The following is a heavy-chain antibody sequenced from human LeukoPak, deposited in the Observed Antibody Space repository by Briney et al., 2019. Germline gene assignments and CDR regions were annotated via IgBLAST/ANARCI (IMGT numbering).Heavy chain of an antibody. CDR2: IRQDGLAK. CDR3: APPPIAATGN. V-gene: IGHV3-7*01. CDR1: GFIFNDFW. D-gene: IGHD6-13*01. J-gene: IGHJ4*02. Sequence: GRSLRLSCAVSGFIFNDFWMSWVRQAPGEGLEWVANIRQDGLAKNYVDSVKGRFTVSRDNAKKSLYLQMNNLRAEDTAIYYCAPPPIAATGNWGQGTLVTVSS.